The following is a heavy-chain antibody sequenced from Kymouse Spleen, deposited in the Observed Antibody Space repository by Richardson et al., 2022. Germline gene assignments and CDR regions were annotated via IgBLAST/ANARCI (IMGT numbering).Heavy chain of an antibody. D-gene: IGHD6-19*01. J-gene: IGHJ4*02. CDR1: GGSISSYY. CDR3: ARDRSSGWYEGFDY. CDR2: IYYSGST. Sequence: QVQLQESGPGLVKPSETLSLTCTVSGGSISSYYWSWIRQPPGKGLEWIGYIYYSGSTNYNPSLKSRVTISVDTSKNQFSLKLSSVTAADTAVYYCARDRSSGWYEGFDYWGQGTLVTVSS. V-gene: IGHV4-59*01.